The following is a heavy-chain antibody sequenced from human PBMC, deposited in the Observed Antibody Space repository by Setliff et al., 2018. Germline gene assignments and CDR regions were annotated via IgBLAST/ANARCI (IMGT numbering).Heavy chain of an antibody. V-gene: IGHV4-31*03. Sequence: PSETLSLTCTVSGGSISSGGYYWSWIRQHPGKGLEWIGYIYDSGSTSYYNPSLKSRVTISVVTSKNQFSLKLSSVTAADTAVYYCARGRAGHSGHWGQGALVTVSS. J-gene: IGHJ4*02. CDR1: GGSISSGGYY. CDR3: ARGRAGHSGH. CDR2: IYDSGSTS. D-gene: IGHD6-19*01.